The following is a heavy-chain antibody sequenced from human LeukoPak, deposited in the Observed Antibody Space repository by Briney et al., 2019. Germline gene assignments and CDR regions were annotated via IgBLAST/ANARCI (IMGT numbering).Heavy chain of an antibody. CDR1: VTSYW. CDR3: ARHAPSAVVTPANWFDP. D-gene: IGHD4-23*01. CDR2: IYRGDSDT. J-gene: IGHJ5*02. Sequence: GESLKISCRGPVTSYWIGWLRQMPGKGLEWMGIIYRGDSDTRYSPSFQGQVTISADKSISTAYLQWSSLKASDTAMYYCARHAPSAVVTPANWFDPWGQGTLVTVSS. V-gene: IGHV5-51*01.